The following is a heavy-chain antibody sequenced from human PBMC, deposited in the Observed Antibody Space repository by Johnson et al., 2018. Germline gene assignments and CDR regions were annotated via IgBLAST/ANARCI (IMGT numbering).Heavy chain of an antibody. V-gene: IGHV3-33*01. J-gene: IGHJ6*02. CDR3: SRDRRYYVLWSGNDYFYYGMDV. Sequence: QVQLVESGGGVVQPGGSLRLSCAASGFIFTKYGMHWVRQAPGKGLEWVANIYFDGSDKYYADSVKGRFAISRDNSRNILYLQMNSLRADDTVVYYCSRDRRYYVLWSGNDYFYYGMDVWGQGTTVTVSS. CDR2: IYFDGSDK. D-gene: IGHD3-3*01. CDR1: GFIFTKYG.